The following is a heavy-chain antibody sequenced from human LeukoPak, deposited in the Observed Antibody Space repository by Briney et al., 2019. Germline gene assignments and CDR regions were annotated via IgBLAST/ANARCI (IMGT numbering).Heavy chain of an antibody. CDR1: GYTFISYG. V-gene: IGHV1-18*01. J-gene: IGHJ4*02. Sequence: ASVKVSCKASGYTFISYGISWVRQAPGQGLEWMGWISAYNGNTNYAQKLQGRVTMTTDTSTSTAYMELRSLRSDDTAVYSCARDSWSHSSSWYRTSHFDYWGQGTLVTVSS. CDR3: ARDSWSHSSSWYRTSHFDY. CDR2: ISAYNGNT. D-gene: IGHD6-13*01.